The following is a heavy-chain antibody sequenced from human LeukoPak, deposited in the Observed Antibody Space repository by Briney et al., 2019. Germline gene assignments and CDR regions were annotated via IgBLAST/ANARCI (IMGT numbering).Heavy chain of an antibody. CDR1: GFTFSTYW. V-gene: IGHV3-7*01. CDR2: IKQDGNEK. CDR3: ARIADGIAAADTIDY. D-gene: IGHD6-13*01. Sequence: PGGSLRLSCAASGFTFSTYWMIWVRQAPGKGLEWVANIKQDGNEKYYVDSVKGRFTVSRDNAKNSLYLQMNSLRAEDTAVYYCARIADGIAAADTIDYWGQGTLVTVSS. J-gene: IGHJ4*02.